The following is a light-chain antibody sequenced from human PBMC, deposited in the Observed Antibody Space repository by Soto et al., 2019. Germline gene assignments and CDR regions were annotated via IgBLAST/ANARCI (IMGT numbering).Light chain of an antibody. V-gene: IGKV3-15*01. J-gene: IGKJ5*01. CDR1: QSVSSN. Sequence: EIVMTQSPATLSASTGERATLSCRASQSVSSNLAWYQQKPGQAPRLLIYGASTRATGITARFSGSGSGTEFTLPISPLQSEDFAVYYCQQRSNWPPITFGQGTRLEIK. CDR2: GAS. CDR3: QQRSNWPPIT.